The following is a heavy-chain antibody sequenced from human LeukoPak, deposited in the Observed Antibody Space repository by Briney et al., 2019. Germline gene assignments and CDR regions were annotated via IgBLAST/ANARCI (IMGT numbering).Heavy chain of an antibody. D-gene: IGHD3-3*01. CDR2: ISGSGGGT. J-gene: IGHJ4*02. V-gene: IGHV3-23*01. Sequence: GGTLRLSCAASGFIFSNHGMNWVGQAPGKGLEWVSTISGSGGGTYYADSVKGRFATSRDNSKNTLYLQMNSLRVEDTAVYYCAKGAYYGDWGQGTLVTISS. CDR3: AKGAYYGD. CDR1: GFIFSNHG.